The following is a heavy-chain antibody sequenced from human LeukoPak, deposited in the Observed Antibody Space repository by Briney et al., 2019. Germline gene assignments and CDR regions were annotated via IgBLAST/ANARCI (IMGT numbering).Heavy chain of an antibody. J-gene: IGHJ6*02. CDR2: ISYDGGNI. CDR3: ARDVIGGGYYYYFGMDV. Sequence: GGSLRLSCAASGFTFSSYAMHWVRQAPGKGLEWVAVISYDGGNIYHADSVKGRLTISRDNSKNILYLQMNSLRAEDTAMYYCARDVIGGGYYYYFGMDVWGQGTTVTVSS. V-gene: IGHV3-30-3*01. D-gene: IGHD2-21*01. CDR1: GFTFSSYA.